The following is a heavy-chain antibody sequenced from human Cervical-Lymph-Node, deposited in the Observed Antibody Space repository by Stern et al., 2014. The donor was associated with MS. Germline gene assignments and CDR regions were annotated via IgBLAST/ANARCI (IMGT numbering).Heavy chain of an antibody. Sequence: QVQLVESGPGLVKPSETLSLTCTVSGGSVSSISYFWGWIRQPPGKGLEWIGRIHYTGITYYNPSLTSRVTISLDTSNNQFSLKLTSVTAADTAVYYCARRGVFYGPFDYWGQGILVTVSS. CDR3: ARRGVFYGPFDY. CDR2: IHYTGIT. CDR1: GGSVSSISYF. D-gene: IGHD2/OR15-2a*01. J-gene: IGHJ4*02. V-gene: IGHV4-39*01.